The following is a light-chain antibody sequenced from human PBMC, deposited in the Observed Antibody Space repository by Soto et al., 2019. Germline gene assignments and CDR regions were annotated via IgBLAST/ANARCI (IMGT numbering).Light chain of an antibody. J-gene: IGLJ3*02. V-gene: IGLV2-14*01. Sequence: QSVLTQPASVSGSPGQSITISCTGTSSDVGGYNYVSWYQQHPGKAPKLMIYDVSNRPSGVSNRFSGSKSGNTASLTISGLQAEDEADYYSSSYTSSSTRGFGGGTKLTVL. CDR1: SSDVGGYNY. CDR2: DVS. CDR3: SSYTSSSTRG.